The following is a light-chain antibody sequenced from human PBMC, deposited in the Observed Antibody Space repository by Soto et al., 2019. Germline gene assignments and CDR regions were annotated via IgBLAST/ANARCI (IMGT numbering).Light chain of an antibody. CDR1: SSNIGSNY. Sequence: QSVLTQPPSASGTPGQRVTISCSGSSSNIGSNYVYWYQQLPGTAPKLLIYRNNQRPSGVPDRFSGSKSGTSASLAFSGLRSEDEADYYCAAWDDSLSGLWVFGGGTKLTVL. J-gene: IGLJ3*02. CDR3: AAWDDSLSGLWV. CDR2: RNN. V-gene: IGLV1-47*01.